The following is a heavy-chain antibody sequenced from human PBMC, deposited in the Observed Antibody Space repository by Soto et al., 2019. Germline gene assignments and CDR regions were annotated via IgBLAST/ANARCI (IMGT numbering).Heavy chain of an antibody. D-gene: IGHD3-3*01. CDR2: TYYRSKWYN. CDR1: GDSVSSNSAA. Sequence: SQTLSLTCVISGDSVSSNSAAWNWIRQSPSRGLEWLGRTYYRSKWYNDYAVSVKSRITIDPDTSMNQFSLQLNSVTPEDTAVYYCARQYYDFWSGYYTWFDYWGQGTLVTVSS. J-gene: IGHJ4*02. CDR3: ARQYYDFWSGYYTWFDY. V-gene: IGHV6-1*01.